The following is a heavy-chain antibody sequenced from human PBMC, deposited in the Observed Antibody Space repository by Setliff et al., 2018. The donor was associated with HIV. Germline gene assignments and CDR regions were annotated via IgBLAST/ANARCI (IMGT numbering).Heavy chain of an antibody. CDR2: MFRTVTS. CDR3: ATVDGTWYLDY. V-gene: IGHV4-38-2*01. J-gene: IGHJ4*02. Sequence: PSETLSLTCAVSEYSIRSGYYWGWIRQSAGKGLEWFGTMFRTVTSYYNPSLKSRVTISQDTPKNQSSLELTSVTAADTAVYYCATVDGTWYLDYWGQGKLVTVSS. CDR1: EYSIRSGYY. D-gene: IGHD1-1*01.